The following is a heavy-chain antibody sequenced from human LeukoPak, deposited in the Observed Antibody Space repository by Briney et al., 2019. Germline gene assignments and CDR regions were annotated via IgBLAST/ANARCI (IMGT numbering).Heavy chain of an antibody. D-gene: IGHD2-21*01. CDR2: IYTSGST. J-gene: IGHJ6*03. CDR1: GGSISSYY. Sequence: SETLSLTCTVSGGSISSYYWSWIRQPAGKGLEWIGRIYTSGSTNFNPSLKSRVTMSVDTSKNQFSLKLSSVTAADTAVYYCARGGSEPYYYYMDVWGKGTTVTVSS. CDR3: ARGGSEPYYYYMDV. V-gene: IGHV4-4*07.